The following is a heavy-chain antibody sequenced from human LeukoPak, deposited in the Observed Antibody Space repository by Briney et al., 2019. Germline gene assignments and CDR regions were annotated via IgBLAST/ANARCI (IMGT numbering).Heavy chain of an antibody. D-gene: IGHD6-19*01. V-gene: IGHV1-8*03. CDR3: ARGSGWHAPTDY. Sequence: GASVKVSCKASGYTFTDYYINWVRQATGQGLEWMGWMNPNSGNTGYAQKFQGRVTITRNTSISTAYMELSSLRSEDTAVYYCARGSGWHAPTDYWGQGTLVTVSS. CDR2: MNPNSGNT. J-gene: IGHJ4*02. CDR1: GYTFTDYY.